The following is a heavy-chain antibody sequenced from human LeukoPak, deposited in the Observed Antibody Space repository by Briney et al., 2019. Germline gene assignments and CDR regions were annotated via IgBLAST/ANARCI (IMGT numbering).Heavy chain of an antibody. V-gene: IGHV3-48*01. J-gene: IGHJ4*02. CDR3: ARGPVRLEWLSLLLFDY. CDR2: ISSSSSTI. CDR1: GFTFSSYS. Sequence: PGGSLRLSCAASGFTFSSYSMNWVRQAPGKGLEWVSYISSSSSTIYYADSVKGRFTISRDNAKNSLYLQMNSLRAEDTAVYYCARGPVRLEWLSLLLFDYWGQGTLVTVSS. D-gene: IGHD3-3*01.